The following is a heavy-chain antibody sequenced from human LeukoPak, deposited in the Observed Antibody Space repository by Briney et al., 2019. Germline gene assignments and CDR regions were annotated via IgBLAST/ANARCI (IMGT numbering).Heavy chain of an antibody. D-gene: IGHD1-26*01. J-gene: IGHJ6*03. CDR1: GGSISSSSYY. CDR3: ARDLSGSYYYYYYMYV. CDR2: IYYSGST. V-gene: IGHV4-39*07. Sequence: SETLSLTCTVSGGSISSSSYYWGWIRQPPGKGLEWIGSIYYSGSTYYNPSLKSRLTISVDTSKNQFSLKLSSVTAADTAVYYCARDLSGSYYYYYYMYVWGKGTTVTVSS.